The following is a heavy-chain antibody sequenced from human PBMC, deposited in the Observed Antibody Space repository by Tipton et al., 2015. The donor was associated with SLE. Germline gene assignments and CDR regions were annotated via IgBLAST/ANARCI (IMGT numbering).Heavy chain of an antibody. CDR2: ISYDGSNK. J-gene: IGHJ4*02. V-gene: IGHV3-30*04. CDR1: GFTFSSYA. Sequence: SLRLSCAASGFTFSSYAMHWVRQAPGKGLEWVAVISYDGSNKYYADSVKGRFTISRDNSKNTLYLQMNSLRAEDTAVYYCARGRNHYYHSIDTPFDYWGQGTLVTVSS. CDR3: ARGRNHYYHSIDTPFDY. D-gene: IGHD3-22*01.